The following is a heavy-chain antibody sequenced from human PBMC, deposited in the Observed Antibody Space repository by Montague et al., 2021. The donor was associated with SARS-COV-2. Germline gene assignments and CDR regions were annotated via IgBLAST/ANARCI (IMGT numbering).Heavy chain of an antibody. Sequence: SETLSLTCTVPGGSISSYYWSWIRQPAGKGLEWIGRIYIRETATYNPSLTSRVIMSADTSKNQISLKLSSVTAADTAVYYCARGRRIAAGGTSYYGLDVWGKGTTVTVS. CDR2: IYIRETA. J-gene: IGHJ6*04. V-gene: IGHV4-4*07. D-gene: IGHD6-13*01. CDR1: GGSISSYY. CDR3: ARGRRIAAGGTSYYGLDV.